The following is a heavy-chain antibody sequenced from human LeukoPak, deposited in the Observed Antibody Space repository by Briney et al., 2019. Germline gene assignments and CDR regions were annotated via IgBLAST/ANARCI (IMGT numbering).Heavy chain of an antibody. CDR3: ARELAAAESYYFDY. V-gene: IGHV4-39*07. Sequence: SETLSLTCTVSGGSISSSSYYWGWIRQRPGKGLEWIGSIYYSGSTYYNPSLKSRVTISVDTSKNQFSLKLSSVTAADTAVYYCARELAAAESYYFDYWGQGTLVTVSS. J-gene: IGHJ4*02. D-gene: IGHD6-13*01. CDR2: IYYSGST. CDR1: GGSISSSSYY.